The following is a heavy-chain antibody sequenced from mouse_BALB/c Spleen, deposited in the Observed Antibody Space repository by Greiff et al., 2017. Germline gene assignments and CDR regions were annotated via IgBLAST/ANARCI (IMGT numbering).Heavy chain of an antibody. CDR1: GYTFTNYW. J-gene: IGHJ1*01. D-gene: IGHD1-1*01. V-gene: IGHV1-63*02. CDR3: AYYYGSSYWYFDV. Sequence: QVQLQQSGAELVRPGTSVKLSCKASGYTFTNYWLGWVKQRPGHGLEGIGDIYPGGGYTNYNEKFKGKATLTADTSSSTAYMQLSSLTSEDSAVFFCAYYYGSSYWYFDVWGAGTTVTVSS. CDR2: IYPGGGYT.